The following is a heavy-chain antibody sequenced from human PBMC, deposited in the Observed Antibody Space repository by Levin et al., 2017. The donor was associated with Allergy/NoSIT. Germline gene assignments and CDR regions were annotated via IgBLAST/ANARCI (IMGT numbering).Heavy chain of an antibody. Sequence: GGSLRLSCAASGFTFSDYYMSWIRQAPGKGLEWVSYISSSGSTIYYADSVKGRFTISRDNAKNSLYLQMNSLRAEDTAVYYCARDIGIAAAGTNYYYGMDVWGQGTTVTVSS. J-gene: IGHJ6*02. CDR3: ARDIGIAAAGTNYYYGMDV. D-gene: IGHD6-13*01. V-gene: IGHV3-11*01. CDR1: GFTFSDYY. CDR2: ISSSGSTI.